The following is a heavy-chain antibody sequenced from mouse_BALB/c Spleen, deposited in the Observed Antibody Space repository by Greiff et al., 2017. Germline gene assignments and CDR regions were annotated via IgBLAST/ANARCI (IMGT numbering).Heavy chain of an antibody. Sequence: VKLVESGAELVRPGSSVKISCKASGYAFSSYWMNWVKQRPGQGLEWIGQIYPGDGDTNYNGKFKGKATLTADKSSSTAYMQLSSLTSEDSAVYFCARGRDFDYWGQGTTLTVSS. CDR3: ARGRDFDY. CDR1: GYAFSSYW. V-gene: IGHV1-80*01. CDR2: IYPGDGDT. J-gene: IGHJ2*01.